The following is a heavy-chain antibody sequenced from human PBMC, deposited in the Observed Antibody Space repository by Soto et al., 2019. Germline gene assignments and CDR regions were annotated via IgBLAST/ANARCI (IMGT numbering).Heavy chain of an antibody. CDR3: AKDRGVYPYYFDY. Sequence: EVQLLESGGGLVQPGGSLRLSCAASGFTFSSYAMSWVRQAPGKGLEWVSAISGSGGSTYYEDSVKGRFTISRDNAKNTLYLQINSLRAEDTAVYYCAKDRGVYPYYFDYWGQGTLVTVSS. CDR2: ISGSGGST. J-gene: IGHJ4*02. V-gene: IGHV3-23*01. D-gene: IGHD6-13*01. CDR1: GFTFSSYA.